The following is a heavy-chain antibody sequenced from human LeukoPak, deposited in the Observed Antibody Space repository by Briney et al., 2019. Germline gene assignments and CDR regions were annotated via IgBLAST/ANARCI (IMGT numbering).Heavy chain of an antibody. J-gene: IGHJ3*02. CDR1: GFTFSSYG. D-gene: IGHD2-15*01. CDR2: IRYDGSNK. V-gene: IGHV3-30*02. CDR3: ARDSEDIVVVVAATGAFDI. Sequence: GGSLRLSCAASGFTFSSYGMHWVRQAPGKGLEWVAFIRYDGSNKYYADSVKGRFTISRDNSKNTLYLQMNSLRAEDTAVYYCARDSEDIVVVVAATGAFDIWGQGTMVTVSS.